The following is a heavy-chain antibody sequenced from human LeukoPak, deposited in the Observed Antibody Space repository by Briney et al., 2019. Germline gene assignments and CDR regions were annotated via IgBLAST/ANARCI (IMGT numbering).Heavy chain of an antibody. J-gene: IGHJ4*02. CDR3: VKEGVEYSYSYGDY. D-gene: IGHD3-16*01. V-gene: IGHV3-30*18. Sequence: GGSLRLSCAASGFTFRSYAMYWVRQAPGKGLEWVALISYDGGDKYYAESMKGRITISRDNAENTLYLQMNNLRPDDTAFYFCVKEGVEYSYSYGDYWGQGTLVTVSS. CDR2: ISYDGGDK. CDR1: GFTFRSYA.